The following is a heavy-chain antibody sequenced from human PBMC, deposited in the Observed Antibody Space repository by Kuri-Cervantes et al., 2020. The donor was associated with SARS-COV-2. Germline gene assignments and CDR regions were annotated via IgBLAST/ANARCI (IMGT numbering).Heavy chain of an antibody. D-gene: IGHD1-26*01. CDR2: IIPIFGTA. CDR1: GGTFSSYA. CDR3: ARKGGEVGATLYGMDV. J-gene: IGHJ6*02. V-gene: IGHV1-69*13. Sequence: SVKVSCKASGGTFSSYAISWVRQAPGQGLEWMGGIIPIFGTANYAQKFQGRVTVTADESTSTAYMELSSLSSEDTSVYYWARKGGEVGATLYGMDVWGQGTTVTVSS.